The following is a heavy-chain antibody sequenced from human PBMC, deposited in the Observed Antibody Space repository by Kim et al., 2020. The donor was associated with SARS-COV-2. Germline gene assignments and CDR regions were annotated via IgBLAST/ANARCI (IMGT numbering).Heavy chain of an antibody. Sequence: GGSLRLSCAASGFTFSNAWMSWVRQAPGKGLEWVGRIKSKTDGGTTDYAAPVKGRFTISRDDSKNTLYLQMNSLKTEDTAVYYCITTFGGVIPIDYWGQGTLVTVSS. D-gene: IGHD3-16*02. CDR1: GFTFSNAW. V-gene: IGHV3-15*01. CDR3: ITTFGGVIPIDY. J-gene: IGHJ4*02. CDR2: IKSKTDGGTT.